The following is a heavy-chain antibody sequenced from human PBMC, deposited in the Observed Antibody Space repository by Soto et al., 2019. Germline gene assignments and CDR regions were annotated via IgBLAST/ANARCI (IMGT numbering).Heavy chain of an antibody. D-gene: IGHD6-19*01. CDR2: IKQDGSEK. Sequence: GGSLRLSCAASGFTFSSYWMSWVRQAPGKGLEWVANIKQDGSEKYYVDSVKGRFTISRDNAKNSLYLQMNSLRAEDTAVYYCARDPWSIAVAGEFYFDYWGQGTLVTVSS. CDR3: ARDPWSIAVAGEFYFDY. J-gene: IGHJ4*02. CDR1: GFTFSSYW. V-gene: IGHV3-7*01.